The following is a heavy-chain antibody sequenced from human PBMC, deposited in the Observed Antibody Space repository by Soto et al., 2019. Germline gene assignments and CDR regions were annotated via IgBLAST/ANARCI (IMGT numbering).Heavy chain of an antibody. CDR1: GGTFSSYT. CDR3: ARADRGWYRGNFDY. Sequence: QVQLVQSGAEVKKPGSSVKVSCKASGGTFSSYTISWVRQAPGQGLEWMGRIIPILGIANYAQKFQGRVTITADKSTSTAYMELSRLRSEDTAVYYWARADRGWYRGNFDYWGQGTLVTVSS. CDR2: IIPILGIA. V-gene: IGHV1-69*02. J-gene: IGHJ4*02. D-gene: IGHD6-19*01.